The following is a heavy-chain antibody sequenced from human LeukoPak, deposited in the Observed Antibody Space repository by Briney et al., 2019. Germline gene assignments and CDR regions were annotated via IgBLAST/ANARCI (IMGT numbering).Heavy chain of an antibody. J-gene: IGHJ4*02. CDR2: IKSKRDGGAT. CDR1: GFTFSDGW. V-gene: IGHV3-15*01. CDR3: TTALYDWNDVNY. D-gene: IGHD1-1*01. Sequence: IPGGSLRLSCAASGFTFSDGWMNWVRQAPGKGLEWVGRIKSKRDGGATDYAAPVKGRFTISRDDSKNTLYLQMNSLKTEDTAVYYCTTALYDWNDVNYRGQGTLVTVSS.